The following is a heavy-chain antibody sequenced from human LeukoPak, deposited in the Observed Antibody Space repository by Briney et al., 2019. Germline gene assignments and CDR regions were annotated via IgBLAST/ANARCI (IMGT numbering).Heavy chain of an antibody. Sequence: AGGSLRLSCAASGFTFSDAWMSWVRQAPGKGLEWVSSISSSSGYIYYADSVKGRFTISRDNAKNSLYLQMNSLRAEDTAVYYCARDSSGKPGTFDYWGQGTLVTVSS. CDR2: ISSSSGYI. D-gene: IGHD3-22*01. J-gene: IGHJ4*02. V-gene: IGHV3-21*01. CDR3: ARDSSGKPGTFDY. CDR1: GFTFSDAW.